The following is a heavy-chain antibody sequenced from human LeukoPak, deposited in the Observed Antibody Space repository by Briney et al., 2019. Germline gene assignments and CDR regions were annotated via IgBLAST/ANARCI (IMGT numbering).Heavy chain of an antibody. CDR3: ARHIGTLAAAGFDY. J-gene: IGHJ4*02. CDR2: IYYSGST. Sequence: SETLSLTCTVSGGSISSSSYYWGWIRQPPGKGLEWIVSIYYSGSTYYNPSLKSRVTISVDRSKNQFSLKLISVTAADTAVYNCARHIGTLAAAGFDYWGQGTPVTVSS. V-gene: IGHV4-39*01. CDR1: GGSISSSSYY. D-gene: IGHD6-13*01.